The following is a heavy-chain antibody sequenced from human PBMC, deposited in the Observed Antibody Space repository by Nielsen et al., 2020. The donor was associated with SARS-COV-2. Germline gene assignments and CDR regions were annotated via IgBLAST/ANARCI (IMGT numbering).Heavy chain of an antibody. CDR2: ISYDGSNK. CDR1: GFTFSSYG. V-gene: IGHV3-30*18. D-gene: IGHD3-10*02. Sequence: GGSLRLSCAASGFTFSSYGRHWVRQAPGKGLEWVAVISYDGSNKYYADSVKGRFTISRDNSKNTLYLQMNSLRAEDTAVYYCAKEGRRDVLDYWGQGTLVTVSS. CDR3: AKEGRRDVLDY. J-gene: IGHJ4*02.